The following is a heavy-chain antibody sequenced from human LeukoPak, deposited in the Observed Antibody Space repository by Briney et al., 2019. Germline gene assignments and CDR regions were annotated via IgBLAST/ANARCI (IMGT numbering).Heavy chain of an antibody. CDR1: RFTFSSYA. D-gene: IGHD1-14*01. CDR2: ISYDGSNK. J-gene: IGHJ4*02. V-gene: IGHV3-30-3*01. Sequence: PGGSLRLSCAASRFTFSSYAMPWVRQAPGKGLEWVAVISYDGSNKYYADSVKGRFTISRDNSKNTLYLQMNSLRAEDTAVYYCAREPAAQFDYWGQGTLVTVSS. CDR3: AREPAAQFDY.